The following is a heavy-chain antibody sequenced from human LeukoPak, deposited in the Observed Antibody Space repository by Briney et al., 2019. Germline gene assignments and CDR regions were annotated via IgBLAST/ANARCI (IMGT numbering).Heavy chain of an antibody. Sequence: AGGSLRLSCAASGFTVSSNYMSWVRQAPGKGLEWVSVIYSGGSTYYADSVKGRFTISRDNSKNTLYLQMNSLRAEDTAVYYCARDGIAAAVDAFDIWGQGTMVTVSS. CDR1: GFTVSSNY. D-gene: IGHD6-13*01. V-gene: IGHV3-66*01. CDR3: ARDGIAAAVDAFDI. J-gene: IGHJ3*02. CDR2: IYSGGST.